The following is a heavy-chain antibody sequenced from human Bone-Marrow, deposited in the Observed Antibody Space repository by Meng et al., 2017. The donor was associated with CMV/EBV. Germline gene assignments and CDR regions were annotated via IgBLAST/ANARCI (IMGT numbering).Heavy chain of an antibody. D-gene: IGHD3-3*01. CDR2: MNPNSGNT. V-gene: IGHV1-8*01. J-gene: IGHJ4*02. CDR1: GYTFTSYD. Sequence: ASVKVSCKASGYTFTSYDINWVRQATGQGLEWMGWMNPNSGNTGYAQKFQGRVTMTRNTSISTAYMELSSLRPEDTAVYYCASSTYYDFWSGLWGQGTLVTVSS. CDR3: ASSTYYDFWSGL.